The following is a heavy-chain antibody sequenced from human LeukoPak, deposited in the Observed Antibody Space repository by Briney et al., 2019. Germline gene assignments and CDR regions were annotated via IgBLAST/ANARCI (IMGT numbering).Heavy chain of an antibody. CDR1: GGSFSGYY. CDR3: ARHPGYSSSWYTQSWFDP. J-gene: IGHJ5*02. V-gene: IGHV4-34*01. D-gene: IGHD6-13*01. Sequence: SETLSLTCAVYGGSFSGYYWSWIRQPPGKGLEWIGEINHSGSTNYNPSLKSRVTISVDTSNNQFSLKLSSVTAADTAVYYCARHPGYSSSWYTQSWFDPWGQGTLVTVSS. CDR2: INHSGST.